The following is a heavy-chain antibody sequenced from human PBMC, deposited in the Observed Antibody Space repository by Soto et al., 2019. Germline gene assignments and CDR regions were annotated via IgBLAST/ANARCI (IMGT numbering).Heavy chain of an antibody. J-gene: IGHJ5*02. V-gene: IGHV1-3*05. D-gene: IGHD6-13*01. CDR3: ARDGIAAAGTSWFDP. CDR1: EYTFTSHA. CDR2: INAGNGNT. Sequence: QVQLVQSGAEEKKPGASVKVSCKASEYTFTSHAMHWVRQAPGQRLEWMGWINAGNGNTKYSQKFQGRVTITTDPSASTAYMELSSMRSEDTAVYYCARDGIAAAGTSWFDPWGQGTLVTVSS.